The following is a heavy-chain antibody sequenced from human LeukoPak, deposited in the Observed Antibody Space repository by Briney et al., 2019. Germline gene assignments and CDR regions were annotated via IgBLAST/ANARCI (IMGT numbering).Heavy chain of an antibody. CDR2: ISAYNDNT. CDR3: ARDVSLGGIAVAGTGTHFDY. J-gene: IGHJ4*02. Sequence: ASVKVSCKSSGYTFTSYGISWVRQAPGQGLEWMGWISAYNDNTNYAQKLQGRVTRTTDTSTSTAYMELRSLRSDDTAVYYCARDVSLGGIAVAGTGTHFDYWGQGTLVTVSS. CDR1: GYTFTSYG. D-gene: IGHD6-19*01. V-gene: IGHV1-18*01.